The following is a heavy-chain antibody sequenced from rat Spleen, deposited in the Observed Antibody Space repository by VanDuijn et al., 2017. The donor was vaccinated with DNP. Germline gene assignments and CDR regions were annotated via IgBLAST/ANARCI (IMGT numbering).Heavy chain of an antibody. D-gene: IGHD1-11*01. Sequence: EVQLVESGGGLVQPGRSLKLSCAASGFTFSDYYMAWVRQAPKKGLEWVASISYEGVSTYYGDSVKGRFTTSRDNAKSTRYLQMNSLRSEDTATYYCVRQPPERYSGDYWGQGVMVTVSS. CDR3: VRQPPERYSGDY. CDR1: GFTFSDYY. CDR2: ISYEGVST. V-gene: IGHV5-22*01. J-gene: IGHJ2*01.